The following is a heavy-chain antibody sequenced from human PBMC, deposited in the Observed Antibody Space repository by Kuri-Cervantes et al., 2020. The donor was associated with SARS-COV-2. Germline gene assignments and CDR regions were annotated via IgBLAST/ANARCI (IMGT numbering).Heavy chain of an antibody. CDR3: ARGGSYPYYYYGMDV. V-gene: IGHV3-53*05. J-gene: IGHJ6*02. Sequence: GGSLRLSCAASGFTVSSNYMSWVRQAPGKGLEWVSVIYSGGSTYYADSVKGRFTISRDNSKNSLYLQMNSLRTEDTALYYCARGGSYPYYYYGMDVWGQGTTVTVSS. D-gene: IGHD1-26*01. CDR1: GFTVSSNY. CDR2: IYSGGST.